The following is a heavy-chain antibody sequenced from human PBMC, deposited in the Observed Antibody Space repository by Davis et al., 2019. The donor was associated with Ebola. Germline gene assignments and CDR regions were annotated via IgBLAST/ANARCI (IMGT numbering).Heavy chain of an antibody. J-gene: IGHJ4*02. V-gene: IGHV1-24*01. D-gene: IGHD1-1*01. CDR2: FDPEDGET. CDR1: GYTLTELS. Sequence: AASVKVSCKVSGYTLTELSMHWVRQAPGKGLEWMGGFDPEDGETIYAQKFQGRVTITEDTSTDTAYMELSSLRSEDTAVYYCATDQLGGYWGQGTLVTVSS. CDR3: ATDQLGGY.